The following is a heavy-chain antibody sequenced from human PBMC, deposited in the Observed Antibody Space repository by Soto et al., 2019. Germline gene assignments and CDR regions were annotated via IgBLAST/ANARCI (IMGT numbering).Heavy chain of an antibody. Sequence: SVKVSCKASGYTFTSYYMHWVRQAPGQGLEWMGIINPSGGSTSYAQKFQGRVTMTRDTSTSTVYMELSSLRSEDTAVYYCARSVIAAHYYYGMDVWGQGTTVTVSS. V-gene: IGHV1-46*01. D-gene: IGHD6-6*01. CDR1: GYTFTSYY. CDR2: INPSGGST. J-gene: IGHJ6*02. CDR3: ARSVIAAHYYYGMDV.